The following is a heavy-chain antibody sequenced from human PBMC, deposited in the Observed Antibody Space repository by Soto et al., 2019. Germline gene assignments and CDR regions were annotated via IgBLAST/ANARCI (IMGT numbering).Heavy chain of an antibody. CDR3: ARGRYSSGWFQPVFDY. V-gene: IGHV4-34*01. CDR1: GGSFSGYY. J-gene: IGHJ4*02. Sequence: NPSETLSLTCAVYGGSFSGYYWSWIRQPPGKGLEWIGEINHSGSTNYNPSLKSRVTISVDTSKNQFSLKLSSVTAADTAVYYCARGRYSSGWFQPVFDYWGQGTLVTVSS. D-gene: IGHD6-19*01. CDR2: INHSGST.